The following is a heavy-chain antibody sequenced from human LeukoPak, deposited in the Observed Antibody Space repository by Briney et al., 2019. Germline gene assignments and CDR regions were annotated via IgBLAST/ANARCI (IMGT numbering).Heavy chain of an antibody. CDR1: GFTFSSYA. J-gene: IGHJ4*02. CDR2: IKQDGSEK. Sequence: PGGSLRLSCAASGFTFSSYAMSWIRQAPGKGLEWVANIKQDGSEKYYVDSVKGRFTISRDNAKNSLYLQMSSLRAEDTAVYYCARDTGGGYSCYDCWGQGTLVTVSS. D-gene: IGHD5-18*01. V-gene: IGHV3-7*01. CDR3: ARDTGGGYSCYDC.